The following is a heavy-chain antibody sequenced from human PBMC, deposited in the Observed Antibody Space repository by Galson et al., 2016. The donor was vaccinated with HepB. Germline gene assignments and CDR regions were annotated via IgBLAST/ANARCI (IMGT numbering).Heavy chain of an antibody. J-gene: IGHJ4*02. CDR3: ARDRRRDYYGSGSYYNL. D-gene: IGHD3-10*01. CDR1: GFTFSSYA. V-gene: IGHV3-30-3*01. CDR2: ISYDGSNK. Sequence: SLRLSCAASGFTFSSYAMHWVRQAPGKGLEWVAVISYDGSNKYYADPVKGRFTISRDNSKNTLYLKVNSLRADDTAVYYCARDRRRDYYGSGSYYNLWGQGTLVTVSS.